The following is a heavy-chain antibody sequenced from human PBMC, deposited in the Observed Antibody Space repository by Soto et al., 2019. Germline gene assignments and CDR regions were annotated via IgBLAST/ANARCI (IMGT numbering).Heavy chain of an antibody. V-gene: IGHV3-66*01. Sequence: LRLSCAASGFDASVNYMTWVRQAPGKGLEWVSAINAAGSTFSADSVKGRFTISRDNSKNTLYLQMNSLRVEDTAMYYCVRENYYYGMDVWGQGPAVTVSS. CDR3: VRENYYYGMDV. CDR1: GFDASVNY. CDR2: INAAGST. J-gene: IGHJ6*02.